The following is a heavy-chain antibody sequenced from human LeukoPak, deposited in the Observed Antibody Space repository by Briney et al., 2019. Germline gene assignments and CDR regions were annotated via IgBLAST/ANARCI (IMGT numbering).Heavy chain of an antibody. CDR1: GFTFSSYS. J-gene: IGHJ6*02. Sequence: GGSLRLSCAASGFTFSSYSMNWVRQAPGKGLEWVSYISSSSTTIYYADSVKGRFTISRDNSKNTLYLQMNSLRAEDTAVYYCAKDLGAVRYYGMDVWGQGTTVTVSS. CDR2: ISSSSTTI. D-gene: IGHD1-26*01. CDR3: AKDLGAVRYYGMDV. V-gene: IGHV3-48*01.